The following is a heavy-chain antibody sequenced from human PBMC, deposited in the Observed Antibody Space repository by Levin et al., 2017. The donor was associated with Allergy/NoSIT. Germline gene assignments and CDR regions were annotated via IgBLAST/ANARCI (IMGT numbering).Heavy chain of an antibody. J-gene: IGHJ4*02. D-gene: IGHD3-16*02. Sequence: KPSETLSLTCAVHGGSFSNYYWSWIRQPPGKGLEWIGEINDSGGTNYNPSLKSRVTVSVDTSKNQFSLKLSSVTAADTAVYYCARGSSWGNYRYWGQGTLVTVSS. CDR3: ARGSSWGNYRY. V-gene: IGHV4-34*01. CDR1: GGSFSNYY. CDR2: INDSGGT.